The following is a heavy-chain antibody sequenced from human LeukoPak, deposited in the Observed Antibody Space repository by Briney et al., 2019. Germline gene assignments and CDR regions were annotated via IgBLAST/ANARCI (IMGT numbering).Heavy chain of an antibody. D-gene: IGHD1-26*01. Sequence: ASVKVSCKASGYTFSSYYMHWVRQAPGQGLEWMGIINPTGGGTNYAQKFQGRVTMTRDTSTSTVYMELGSLRSEDTAVYYCARGSIVGAKTLGFGAFDIWGQGTMVTVSS. CDR3: ARGSIVGAKTLGFGAFDI. CDR2: INPTGGGT. J-gene: IGHJ3*02. V-gene: IGHV1-46*01. CDR1: GYTFSSYY.